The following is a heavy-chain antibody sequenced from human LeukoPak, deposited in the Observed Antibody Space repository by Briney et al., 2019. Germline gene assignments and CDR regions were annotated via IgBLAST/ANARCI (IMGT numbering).Heavy chain of an antibody. CDR3: ARGIYDSSGYGGDY. D-gene: IGHD3-22*01. V-gene: IGHV3-30-3*01. CDR1: GFTFSSYA. J-gene: IGHJ4*02. Sequence: GRSLRLSCAASGFTFSSYAMHWIRQAPGKGLEWVAVISYDGSNKYYADSVKGRFTISRDNSKNTLYLQMNSLRAEDTAVYYCARGIYDSSGYGGDYWGQGTLVTVSS. CDR2: ISYDGSNK.